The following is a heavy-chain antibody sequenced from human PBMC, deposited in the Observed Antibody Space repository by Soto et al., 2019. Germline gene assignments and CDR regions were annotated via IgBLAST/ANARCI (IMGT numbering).Heavy chain of an antibody. J-gene: IGHJ4*02. CDR1: RDSTSSRHCD. D-gene: IGHD2-15*01. CDR2: INYNGST. CDR3: ARHVSYCTRGSCYPHFDY. V-gene: IGHV4-39*01. Sequence: ASETLSLTYAFSRDSTSSRHCDEGWIRQPAWKGFEWLGNINYNGSTFYSPAVKSRITISVETSKNQFSLTLTSVTAAYTALYYWARHVSYCTRGSCYPHFDYWGQGALVTVS.